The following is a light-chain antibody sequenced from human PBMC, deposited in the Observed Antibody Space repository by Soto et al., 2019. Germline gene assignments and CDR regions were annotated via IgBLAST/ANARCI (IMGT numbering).Light chain of an antibody. CDR3: QQYGSSRWT. CDR1: QSVSSIY. J-gene: IGKJ1*01. CDR2: GAS. V-gene: IGKV3-20*01. Sequence: EIVLTQSPGTLSSSPGERATLSCRASQSVSSIYLAWYQQKPGQAPRLLIYGASSRATGIPDRFSGSGSGTDFTLTISRLEPEDFAVYYCQQYGSSRWTFGQGTKVDNK.